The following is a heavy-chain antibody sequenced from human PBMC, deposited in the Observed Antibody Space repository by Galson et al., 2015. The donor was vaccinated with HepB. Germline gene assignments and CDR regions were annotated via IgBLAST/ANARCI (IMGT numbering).Heavy chain of an antibody. D-gene: IGHD3-3*01. V-gene: IGHV3-23*01. CDR3: AKRISITFFGPGKNYMDV. Sequence: LRLSCAASGFTFSSHAMSWVRQAPGKGLEWVSGISGSGDTTYYAGPVEGRFTIPRDNSRNTLYMQINSLTAEDTAVYYCAKRISITFFGPGKNYMDVWGKGTTVTVSS. CDR2: ISGSGDTT. CDR1: GFTFSSHA. J-gene: IGHJ6*03.